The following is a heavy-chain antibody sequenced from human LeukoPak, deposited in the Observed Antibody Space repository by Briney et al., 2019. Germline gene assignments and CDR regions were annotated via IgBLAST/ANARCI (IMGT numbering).Heavy chain of an antibody. D-gene: IGHD1-26*01. CDR3: AGSGTYYVMSDF. J-gene: IGHJ4*02. Sequence: GGSLRLSCAASGFTFSRYWMHWVRQVPGKGPVWVSRINGDGSGTSYADSVKGRFTISRDNAKNTVYLQMNGLRADDTAVYYCAGSGTYYVMSDFWGQGTLVTVSS. V-gene: IGHV3-74*01. CDR1: GFTFSRYW. CDR2: INGDGSGT.